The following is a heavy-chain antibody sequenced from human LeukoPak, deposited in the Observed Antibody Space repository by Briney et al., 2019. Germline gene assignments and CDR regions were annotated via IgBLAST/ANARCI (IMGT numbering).Heavy chain of an antibody. CDR1: GFTFSSYW. J-gene: IGHJ4*02. CDR3: SGGARGKYVFSY. Sequence: GGSLRLSCAASGFTFSSYWMSWVRQAPGKGLEWVANIKQDGSEKYYVDSVKGRFTISRDNAKNSLYLQMNSLRPEDTALYYCSGGARGKYVFSYWGQGALVTVSS. D-gene: IGHD1-26*01. V-gene: IGHV3-7*03. CDR2: IKQDGSEK.